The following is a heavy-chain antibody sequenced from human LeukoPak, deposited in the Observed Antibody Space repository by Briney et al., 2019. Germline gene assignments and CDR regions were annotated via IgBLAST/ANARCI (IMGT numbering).Heavy chain of an antibody. CDR1: GGTFSSYA. CDR2: IIPILGIA. CDR3: ARRIRRDGYKNDAFDI. Sequence: SVKVSCKASGGTFSSYAISWVRQAPGQGLEWMGRIIPILGIANYAQKFQGRVTITADKSTSTAYMELSSLRSEDTAVYYCARRIRRDGYKNDAFDIWGQGTMVTVSS. J-gene: IGHJ3*02. D-gene: IGHD5-24*01. V-gene: IGHV1-69*04.